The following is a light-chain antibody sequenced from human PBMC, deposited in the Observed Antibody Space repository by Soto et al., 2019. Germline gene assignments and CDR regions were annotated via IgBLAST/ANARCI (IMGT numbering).Light chain of an antibody. CDR3: HQYDSWT. J-gene: IGKJ1*01. CDR2: GAS. CDR1: QSVSSSY. Sequence: EIVLTQSPGTLSLSPGERATLSCRASQSVSSSYLAWYQQKPGQAPRLLIYGASSRATGIPDRFSGSASGTDFTLTISRLEPEDFAVYYCHQYDSWTFGQGTKV. V-gene: IGKV3-20*01.